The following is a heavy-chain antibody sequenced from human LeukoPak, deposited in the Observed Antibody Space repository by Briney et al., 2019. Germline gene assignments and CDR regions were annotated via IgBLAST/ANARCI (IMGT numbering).Heavy chain of an antibody. CDR3: ARGIAVAGTGFGY. CDR2: ISYDGSNK. D-gene: IGHD6-19*01. J-gene: IGHJ4*02. V-gene: IGHV3-30-3*01. CDR1: GFTVSSNY. Sequence: GGSLRLSCAASGFTVSSNYMSWVRQAPGKGLEWVAVISYDGSNKYYADSVKGRFTISRDNSKNTLYLQMNSLRAEDTAVYYCARGIAVAGTGFGYWGQGTLVTVSS.